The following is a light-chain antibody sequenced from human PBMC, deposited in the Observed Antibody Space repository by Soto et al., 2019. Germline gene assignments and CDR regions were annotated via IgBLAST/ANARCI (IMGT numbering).Light chain of an antibody. CDR2: GAS. CDR1: HSVSSN. Sequence: RVSHSVSSNLAWYQQKPGQAPRLLIYGASTRATGIPARFSGSGFGTELTTTFSSLLRSEYSVYSSHPFNKSPTFGAGTKVDIK. V-gene: IGKV3-15*01. J-gene: IGKJ4*01. CDR3: HPFNKSPT.